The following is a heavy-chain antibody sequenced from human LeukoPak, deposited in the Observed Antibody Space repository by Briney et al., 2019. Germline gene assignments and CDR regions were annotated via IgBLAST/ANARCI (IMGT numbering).Heavy chain of an antibody. D-gene: IGHD2-2*01. J-gene: IGHJ4*02. CDR2: IHRDDKT. CDR3: AREVISTPSYFDY. Sequence: HSGGPLRLSCAASGFTLNNAWMSWVRQAPGKGLEWVSFIHRDDKTYYADSVKGRFTMSRDSSKNTLYLQMNSLGADDTAVYYCAREVISTPSYFDYWGQGILVTVSS. V-gene: IGHV3-53*01. CDR1: GFTLNNAW.